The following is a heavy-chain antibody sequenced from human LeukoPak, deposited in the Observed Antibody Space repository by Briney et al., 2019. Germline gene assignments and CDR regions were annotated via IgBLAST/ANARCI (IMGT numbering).Heavy chain of an antibody. CDR3: ARDSVLSNFEVTATLGRIDY. Sequence: PGGSLRLSCAASGFTFSSYGMHWVRQAPGKGLEWVAVISYDGSNKYYADSVKGRFTISRDNSKNTLYLQMNSLRAEDTAVYYCARDSVLSNFEVTATLGRIDYWGQGTLVTVSS. CDR2: ISYDGSNK. V-gene: IGHV3-30*03. CDR1: GFTFSSYG. J-gene: IGHJ4*02. D-gene: IGHD2-21*02.